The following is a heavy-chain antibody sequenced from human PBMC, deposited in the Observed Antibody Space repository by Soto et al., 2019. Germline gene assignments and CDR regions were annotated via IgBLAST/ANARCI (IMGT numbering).Heavy chain of an antibody. J-gene: IGHJ5*02. D-gene: IGHD1-1*01. CDR3: ARRITTGSPGFDP. CDR2: IYHSGST. V-gene: IGHV4-30-2*01. Sequence: PSETLSLTCAVSGGSIGSGGHSWSWIRQPPGKGLEWIGYIYHSGSTYYNPSLKSRVTISVDRSKNQFSLKLSSVTAADTAVYYCARRITTGSPGFDPWGQGTLVTVSS. CDR1: GGSIGSGGHS.